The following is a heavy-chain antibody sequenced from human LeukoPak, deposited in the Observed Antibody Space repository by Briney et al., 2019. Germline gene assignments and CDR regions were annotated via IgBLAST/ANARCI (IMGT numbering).Heavy chain of an antibody. CDR2: MYSGGNT. CDR1: GFTVSGNY. D-gene: IGHD6-13*01. CDR3: ARETAAGSPDAFDI. Sequence: GGSLRLSCAASGFTVSGNYMSWVRQAPGKGLEWVSLMYSGGNTYYADSVKGRFTISRDNFKNMLYLQMNSLRAEDTAVYYCARETAAGSPDAFDIWGQGTMVTVSS. J-gene: IGHJ3*02. V-gene: IGHV3-66*01.